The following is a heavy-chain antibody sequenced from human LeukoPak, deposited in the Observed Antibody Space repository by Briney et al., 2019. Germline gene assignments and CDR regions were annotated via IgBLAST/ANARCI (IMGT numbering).Heavy chain of an antibody. D-gene: IGHD6-6*01. CDR2: INHSGST. J-gene: IGHJ4*02. CDR3: ARRRSSSSRYFDY. Sequence: ASETLSLTCAVYGGSFSGYYWSWIRQPPGKGLEWIGEINHSGSTNYNPSLKSRVTISVDTSKNQFSLKLSSVTAADTAVYYCARRRSSSSRYFDYWGQGTLVTVSS. CDR1: GGSFSGYY. V-gene: IGHV4-34*01.